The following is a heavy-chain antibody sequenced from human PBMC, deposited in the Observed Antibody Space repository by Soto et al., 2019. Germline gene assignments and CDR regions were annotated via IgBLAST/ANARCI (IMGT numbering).Heavy chain of an antibody. J-gene: IGHJ4*02. CDR3: ARDSGQWLVTFDY. V-gene: IGHV4-59*01. Sequence: SETLSLTCSVSGGSISTYYWSWIRQPPGKGLEWIGYIYNSGSTNYNPSLKSRVTISVDTSKNQFSLKLTSVTAADTAVYYCARDSGQWLVTFDYWGQGTLVTVSS. CDR1: GGSISTYY. D-gene: IGHD6-19*01. CDR2: IYNSGST.